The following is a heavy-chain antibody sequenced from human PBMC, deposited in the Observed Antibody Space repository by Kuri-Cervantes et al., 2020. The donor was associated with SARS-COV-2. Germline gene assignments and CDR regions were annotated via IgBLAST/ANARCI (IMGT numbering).Heavy chain of an antibody. CDR2: ISYSGST. CDR1: GGSISSYY. V-gene: IGHV4-59*01. D-gene: IGHD5-12*01. Sequence: ESLKISCTVSGGSISSYYWNWIRQPPGKGLEWIGYISYSGSTLYIPSLKSRVTISIDTSKKQFSLKLSSVTAADTAVYYCARDRGYGDQQGFDPWGQGTLVTVSS. J-gene: IGHJ5*02. CDR3: ARDRGYGDQQGFDP.